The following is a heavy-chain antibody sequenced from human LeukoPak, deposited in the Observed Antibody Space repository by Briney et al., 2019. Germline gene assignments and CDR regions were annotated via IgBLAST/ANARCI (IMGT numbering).Heavy chain of an antibody. J-gene: IGHJ4*02. V-gene: IGHV4-59*01. D-gene: IGHD3-9*01. CDR1: GGSTSSYY. Sequence: SGTLSLTCTVSGGSTSSYYWSWIRQPPGKGLEWIGYIYYSGSTNYNPSLKSRVTISVDTSKNQFSLKLSSVTAADTAVYYCARVNDILTGYSFDYWGQGTLVTVSS. CDR2: IYYSGST. CDR3: ARVNDILTGYSFDY.